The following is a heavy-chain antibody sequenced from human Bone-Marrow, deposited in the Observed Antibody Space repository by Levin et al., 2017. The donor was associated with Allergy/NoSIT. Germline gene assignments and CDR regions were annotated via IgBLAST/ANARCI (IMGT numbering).Heavy chain of an antibody. Sequence: GGSLRLSWGESGCSFRSDGMHGVRQAPGKGLEWVAVIWYDGSNKYYADSVKGRFTISRDNSKNTLYLQMNSLRAEDTAVYYCARDSYCSGGSCYSDSRTRPPNAFDIWGQGTMVTVSS. V-gene: IGHV3-33*01. CDR3: ARDSYCSGGSCYSDSRTRPPNAFDI. CDR2: IWYDGSNK. D-gene: IGHD2-15*01. J-gene: IGHJ3*02. CDR1: GCSFRSDG.